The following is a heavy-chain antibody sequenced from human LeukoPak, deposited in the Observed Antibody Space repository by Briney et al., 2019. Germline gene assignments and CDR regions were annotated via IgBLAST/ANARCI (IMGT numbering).Heavy chain of an antibody. CDR2: ISAYNGDI. Sequence: ASVKVSCKSSGYTFTSYGISWTRQAPGQGLEWMGWISAYNGDIKYAQKFQGRVTMTTDTSTSTAYMELRGLSSDDTAVCYCAREVIGTTYYASIDYWGQGTLVTVSS. J-gene: IGHJ4*02. V-gene: IGHV1-18*01. CDR1: GYTFTSYG. CDR3: AREVIGTTYYASIDY. D-gene: IGHD1-26*01.